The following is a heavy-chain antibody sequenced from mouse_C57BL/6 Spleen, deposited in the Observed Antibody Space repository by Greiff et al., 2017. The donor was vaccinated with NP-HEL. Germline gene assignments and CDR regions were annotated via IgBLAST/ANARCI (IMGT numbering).Heavy chain of an antibody. CDR1: GYAFSSYW. CDR2: IYPGDGDT. V-gene: IGHV1-80*01. Sequence: VQLQESGAELVKPGASVKISCKASGYAFSSYWMNWVKQRPGKGLEWIGQIYPGDGDTNYNGKFKGKATLTADKSSSTAYMQLSSLTSEDSAVYFCARALDGGYFAWFAYWGQGTLVTVSA. J-gene: IGHJ3*01. D-gene: IGHD2-3*01. CDR3: ARALDGGYFAWFAY.